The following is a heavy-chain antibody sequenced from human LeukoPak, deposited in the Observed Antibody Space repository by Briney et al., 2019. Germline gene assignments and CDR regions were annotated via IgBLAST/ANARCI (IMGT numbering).Heavy chain of an antibody. CDR3: AGSIAATGVCDY. D-gene: IGHD6-13*01. CDR2: IGTTGDT. CDR1: GLTFSSCD. J-gene: IGHJ4*02. Sequence: GGSLRLSCAASGLTFSSCDMYWVRQATGKGLEWVSAIGTTGDTYYPDSVKGRFTISRENAKSSLYLQMNSLGAEDTAVYYCAGSIAATGVCDYWGQGTLVTVSS. V-gene: IGHV3-13*04.